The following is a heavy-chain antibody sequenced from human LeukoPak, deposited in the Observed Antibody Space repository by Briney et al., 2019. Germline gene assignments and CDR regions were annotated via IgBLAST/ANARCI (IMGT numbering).Heavy chain of an antibody. D-gene: IGHD3-9*01. CDR3: AKDLVGGYFD. CDR1: GFTFSIYA. V-gene: IGHV3-30-3*01. J-gene: IGHJ4*02. CDR2: ISSDGSNK. Sequence: GGSLRLSCAASGFTFSIYAMHWVRQAPGKGLEWVAFISSDGSNKYYADSVKGRFTISRDNSKNTLYLQMNSLRAEDTAVYYCAKDLVGGYFDWGQGTLVTVSS.